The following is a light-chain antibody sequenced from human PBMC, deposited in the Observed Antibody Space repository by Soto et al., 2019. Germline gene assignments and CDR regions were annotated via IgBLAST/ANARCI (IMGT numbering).Light chain of an antibody. Sequence: EIVLTQSPGTLSLSPGERATLSCMASQTISTRFVAWYQQKPGQAPRLLIYGASSSATGIPDMFSSSVSGTEFTLTISRLEPDDLAVYSWQQYGGLPYTFGQGTTLEIK. CDR1: QTISTRF. CDR2: GAS. J-gene: IGKJ2*01. V-gene: IGKV3-20*01. CDR3: QQYGGLPYT.